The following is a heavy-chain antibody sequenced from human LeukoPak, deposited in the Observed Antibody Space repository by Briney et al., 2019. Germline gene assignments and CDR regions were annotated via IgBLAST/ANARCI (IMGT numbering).Heavy chain of an antibody. J-gene: IGHJ4*02. CDR1: GFTFSSYS. V-gene: IGHV3-21*01. Sequence: PGGSLRLSCAASGFTFSSYSINWVRQAPGKGLEWVSSISSSSSYIYYADSVKGRFTISRDNAKNSLYLQMNSLRAEDTAVYYCARLPEPYSSSWYYAWGQGTLVTVSS. D-gene: IGHD6-13*01. CDR2: ISSSSSYI. CDR3: ARLPEPYSSSWYYA.